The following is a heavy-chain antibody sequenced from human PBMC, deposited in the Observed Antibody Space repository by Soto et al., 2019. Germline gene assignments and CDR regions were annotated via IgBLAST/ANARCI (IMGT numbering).Heavy chain of an antibody. CDR3: PTDIRSRPIHGDYDY. V-gene: IGHV1-18*01. CDR1: GYTFTSYG. J-gene: IGHJ4*02. D-gene: IGHD4-17*01. Sequence: GASVKVSCKESGYTFTSYGLSWVRQAPGQGLEWMGWISAYNGNTNYAQNLQGRVTITTDTSTSTAYMELRSLRSDDTAVYFCPTDIRSRPIHGDYDYWGQGTLVTVSS. CDR2: ISAYNGNT.